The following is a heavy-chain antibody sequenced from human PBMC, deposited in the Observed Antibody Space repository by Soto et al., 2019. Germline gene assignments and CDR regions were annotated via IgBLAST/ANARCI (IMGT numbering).Heavy chain of an antibody. CDR1: GFTFSNYA. Sequence: EVQLLESGGGLVQRGGSLRLSCAVSGFTFSNYAMSWVRQTPGKGLEWVSTVTGTSGGTYYADSVKGRFTISRDTSKNPLYPQMDSPGGEDTALLYCAKRPALPKPRCHVQGHHHFGYWGQGTLVTVSS. CDR2: VTGTSGGT. CDR3: AKRPALPKPRCHVQGHHHFGY. V-gene: IGHV3-23*01. J-gene: IGHJ4*02. D-gene: IGHD2-2*01.